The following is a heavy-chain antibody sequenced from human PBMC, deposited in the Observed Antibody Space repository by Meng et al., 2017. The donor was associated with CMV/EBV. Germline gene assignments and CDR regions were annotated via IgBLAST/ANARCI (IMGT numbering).Heavy chain of an antibody. J-gene: IGHJ4*02. CDR3: RLGHYSQD. Sequence: YLVEAGGVLVQPAVSLRLSCAASGLPISNYWMSWVRQAPGKGLEWVANIKNDGSERYYVDSVKGRFSISRDNADNSLYLQMNNLRAEDTAVYYCRLGHYSQDWGQGTLVTVSS. V-gene: IGHV3-7*02. CDR2: IKNDGSER. CDR1: GLPISNYW. D-gene: IGHD4-17*01.